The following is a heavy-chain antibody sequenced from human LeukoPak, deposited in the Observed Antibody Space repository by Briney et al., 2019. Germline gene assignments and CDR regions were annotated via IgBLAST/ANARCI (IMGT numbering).Heavy chain of an antibody. CDR3: ARGPSITMIVRD. V-gene: IGHV4-59*01. Sequence: SETLSLTCTVSGGSISSYYWSWIRQPPGKGLEWIGYIYYSGSTNYNPSLKSRVTISVDTSKNQFSLKLSSVTAADTAVYYCARGPSITMIVRDWGQGTLVTVSS. CDR2: IYYSGST. J-gene: IGHJ4*02. D-gene: IGHD3-22*01. CDR1: GGSISSYY.